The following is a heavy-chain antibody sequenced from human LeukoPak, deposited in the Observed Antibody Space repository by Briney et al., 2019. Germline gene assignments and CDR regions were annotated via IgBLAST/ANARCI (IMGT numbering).Heavy chain of an antibody. CDR3: ARERYCSGGSCYSLDY. V-gene: IGHV1-2*02. CDR1: GYIFTGYY. D-gene: IGHD2-15*01. CDR2: INPNSGGT. J-gene: IGHJ4*02. Sequence: GASVKVSCNASGYIFTGYYMHWVRQAPGQGLEWMGSINPNSGGTNYAQKFQGRVTMTRDTSISTAYMELSRLRSDDTAVYYCARERYCSGGSCYSLDYWGQGTLVTVSS.